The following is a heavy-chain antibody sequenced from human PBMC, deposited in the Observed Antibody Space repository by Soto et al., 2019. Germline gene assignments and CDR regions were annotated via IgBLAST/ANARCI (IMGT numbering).Heavy chain of an antibody. D-gene: IGHD3-3*01. CDR1: GGSISSYY. V-gene: IGHV4-59*01. J-gene: IGHJ6*02. CDR3: ARGYYDFWSGYMDV. CDR2: IYYSGST. Sequence: PSEILSLTCTVSGGSISSYYWSWIRQPPGKGLEWIGYIYYSGSTNYNPSLKSRVTISVDTSKNQFSLKLSSVTAADTAVYYCARGYYDFWSGYMDVWGQGTTVTVSS.